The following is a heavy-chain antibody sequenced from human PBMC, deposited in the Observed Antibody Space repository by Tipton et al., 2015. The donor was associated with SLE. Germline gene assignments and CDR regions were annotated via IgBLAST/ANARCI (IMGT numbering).Heavy chain of an antibody. CDR3: ARGNLAAGYYFDY. CDR2: INHRGST. V-gene: IGHV4-34*01. CDR1: GGSISSSSSYY. J-gene: IGHJ4*02. D-gene: IGHD6-19*01. Sequence: TLSLTCAVYGGSISSSSSYYWAWIRQPPGKGVEWIGEINHRGSTNYNPSLKSRVTISVDTSKNQFSLKLSSVTAADTAVYYCARGNLAAGYYFDYWGQGMLVTVSS.